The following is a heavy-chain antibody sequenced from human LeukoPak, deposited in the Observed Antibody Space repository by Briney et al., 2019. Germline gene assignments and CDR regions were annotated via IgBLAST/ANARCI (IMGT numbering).Heavy chain of an antibody. CDR1: GYTFTSYD. V-gene: IGHV1-18*01. J-gene: IGHJ6*02. D-gene: IGHD1-1*01. CDR2: ISAYNGNT. CDR3: ARESGFGTPLRYYYGMDV. Sequence: GASVKVSCKASGYTFTSYDINWVRQATGQGLEWMGWISAYNGNTNYAQKLQGRVTMTTDTSTSTAYMELRSLRSDDTAVYYCARESGFGTPLRYYYGMDVWGQGTTVTVSS.